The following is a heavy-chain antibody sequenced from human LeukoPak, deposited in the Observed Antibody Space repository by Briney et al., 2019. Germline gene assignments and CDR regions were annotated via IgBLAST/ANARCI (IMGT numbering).Heavy chain of an antibody. CDR3: ARHVRSVVVPAAILDAFDI. Sequence: SETLSFTCTVSGGSISSSSYYWGWIRQPPGKGLEWIGSIYYSGSTYYNPSLKSRVTISVDTSKNQFSLKLSSVTAADTAVYYCARHVRSVVVPAAILDAFDIWGQGTMVTVSS. J-gene: IGHJ3*02. V-gene: IGHV4-39*01. CDR1: GGSISSSSYY. CDR2: IYYSGST. D-gene: IGHD2-2*02.